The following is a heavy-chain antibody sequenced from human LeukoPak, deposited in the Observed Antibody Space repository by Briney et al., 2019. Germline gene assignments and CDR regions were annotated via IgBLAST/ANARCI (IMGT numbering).Heavy chain of an antibody. J-gene: IGHJ6*03. Sequence: GGSLRLSCAASGLTFSSYGMHWVRQAPGKGLEWVAFIRYDGSNKYYADSVKGRFTISRDNSKNTLYLQMNSLRAEDTAVYYCAKDGQREPDFYYYYMDVWGKGTTVTVSS. D-gene: IGHD6-25*01. CDR3: AKDGQREPDFYYYYMDV. CDR1: GLTFSSYG. CDR2: IRYDGSNK. V-gene: IGHV3-30*02.